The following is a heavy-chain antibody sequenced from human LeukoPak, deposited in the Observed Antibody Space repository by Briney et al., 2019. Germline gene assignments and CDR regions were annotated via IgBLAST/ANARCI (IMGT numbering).Heavy chain of an antibody. CDR1: GYTFSDFY. D-gene: IGHD6-19*01. Sequence: ASVKVSCKASGYTFSDFYIHWVRQAPGQGLEYVGWITPKSGDTYSPQRFQGRVTMTRDTSISTAYMELSRLRSDDTAVYYCARRVAGTALDVWGQGTTVTVSS. J-gene: IGHJ6*02. V-gene: IGHV1-2*02. CDR2: ITPKSGDT. CDR3: ARRVAGTALDV.